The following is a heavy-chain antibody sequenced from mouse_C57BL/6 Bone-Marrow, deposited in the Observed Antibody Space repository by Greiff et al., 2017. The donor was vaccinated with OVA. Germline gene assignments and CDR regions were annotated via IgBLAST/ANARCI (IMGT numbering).Heavy chain of an antibody. CDR2: IDPENGDT. CDR1: GFNIKDDY. Sequence: VQLQQSGAELVRPGASVKLSCTASGFNIKDDYMHWVKQRPEQGLEWIGWIDPENGDTEYASKFQGKATITADTSSNTAYLQLSSLTSEDTAVYYCTHRQLRLRDNAYWGQGTLVTVSA. CDR3: THRQLRLRDNAY. J-gene: IGHJ3*01. V-gene: IGHV14-4*01. D-gene: IGHD3-2*02.